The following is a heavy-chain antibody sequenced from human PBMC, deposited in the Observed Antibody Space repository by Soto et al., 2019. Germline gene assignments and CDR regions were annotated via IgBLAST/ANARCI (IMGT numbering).Heavy chain of an antibody. CDR3: ARSREMYYYDSSGYYAH. D-gene: IGHD3-22*01. J-gene: IGHJ4*02. V-gene: IGHV4-59*01. CDR2: VSFRGST. CDR1: GDSISNYY. Sequence: SETLSLTCTVSGDSISNYYWNWIRQSPGKELEWIGYVSFRGSTSYNPSLKSRVTISVDTSKNQFSLKLYSVTAADTAVYYCARSREMYYYDSSGYYAHWGQGTLVT.